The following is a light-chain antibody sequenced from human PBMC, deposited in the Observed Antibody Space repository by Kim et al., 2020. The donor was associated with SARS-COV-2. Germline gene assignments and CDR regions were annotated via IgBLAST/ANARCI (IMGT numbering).Light chain of an antibody. CDR1: RSAVGAIDY. CDR2: NVY. J-gene: IGLJ1*01. Sequence: GHSTTISRTATRSAVGAIDYVAWYEHRPGGVPRLLIQNVYRRPTAVASRVSGAKAGNTASLTVSGLQPENEADYYCSSYAGNGNGIFGTGTKVTVL. CDR3: SSYAGNGNGI. V-gene: IGLV2-8*01.